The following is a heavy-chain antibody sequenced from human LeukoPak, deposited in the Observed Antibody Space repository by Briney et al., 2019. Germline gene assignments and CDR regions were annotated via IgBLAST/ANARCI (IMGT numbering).Heavy chain of an antibody. CDR3: ARDIGYGDYGNFDY. J-gene: IGHJ4*02. CDR1: GFTFSSYS. Sequence: GGSLRLSCAASGFTFSSYSMNWVRQAPGKELDWVSSISSSSSYIYYAISVKGRFTISRDNAKNSLYLQMNSLRAEDTAVYYCARDIGYGDYGNFDYWGQGTLVTVSS. V-gene: IGHV3-21*01. D-gene: IGHD4-17*01. CDR2: ISSSSSYI.